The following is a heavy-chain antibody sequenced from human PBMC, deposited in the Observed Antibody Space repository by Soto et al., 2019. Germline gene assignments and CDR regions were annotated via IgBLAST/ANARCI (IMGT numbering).Heavy chain of an antibody. D-gene: IGHD6-13*01. Sequence: SETLSLPCTVSGGSISTSYWSWIRQPPGKGLEWIAYIYDSGSTNYNPSLKSRVTISVDTSKNKFSLKLTSVTAPDTAVYYCARAYSSSSSFDPWGQGTLVTVSS. CDR1: GGSISTSY. J-gene: IGHJ5*02. CDR3: ARAYSSSSSFDP. CDR2: IYDSGST. V-gene: IGHV4-59*01.